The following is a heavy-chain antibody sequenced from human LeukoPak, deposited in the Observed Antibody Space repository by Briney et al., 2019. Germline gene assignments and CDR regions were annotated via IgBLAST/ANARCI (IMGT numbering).Heavy chain of an antibody. J-gene: IGHJ6*04. Sequence: GGSLRLSCAASGFSFSRFAMHWVRQAPGKGLEWVTIISFDGSFEYYADSVKGRFTISRDNSKNTVYLHMHSLRPEDTAVYYCARALRGGVGGEDYYYGRAVWGKGTTLTVSS. CDR2: ISFDGSFE. D-gene: IGHD3-16*01. CDR3: ARALRGGVGGEDYYYGRAV. CDR1: GFSFSRFA. V-gene: IGHV3-30*04.